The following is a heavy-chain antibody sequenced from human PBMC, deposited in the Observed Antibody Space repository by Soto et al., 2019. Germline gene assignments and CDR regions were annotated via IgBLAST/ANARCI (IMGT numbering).Heavy chain of an antibody. D-gene: IGHD1-1*01. CDR1: GFTFSSYA. J-gene: IGHJ2*01. CDR3: ARGVLNCQVVWSFDL. Sequence: QVQLVESGGGVVQPGRSLRLSCAASGFTFSSYAMHWVRQAPGKGLEWVAVISYDGSNKYYADSVKGRFTISRDNSKNTLYLQMNSQRAEDTALHFRARGVLNCQVVWSFDLWGRGTLVTVSS. CDR2: ISYDGSNK. V-gene: IGHV3-30-3*01.